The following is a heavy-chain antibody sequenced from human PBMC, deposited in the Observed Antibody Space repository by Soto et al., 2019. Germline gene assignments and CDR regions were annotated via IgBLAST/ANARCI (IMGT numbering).Heavy chain of an antibody. V-gene: IGHV4-39*02. CDR2: IYYSGAT. CDR3: ARLAYSGYLQT. D-gene: IGHD1-26*01. CDR1: GASISVHSYY. Sequence: SSETLSLTCTVSGASISVHSYYWTWIRQPPGKGLEWIASIYYSGATYYNPSLQSRVTISVDTSNNRFSLTLSSLTAADTAVYFCARLAYSGYLQTWGQGSLVTVSS. J-gene: IGHJ1*01.